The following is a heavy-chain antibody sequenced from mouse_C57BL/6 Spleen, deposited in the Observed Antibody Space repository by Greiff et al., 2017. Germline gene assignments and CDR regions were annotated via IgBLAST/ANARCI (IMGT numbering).Heavy chain of an antibody. CDR3: AREGYGSSHYFDY. J-gene: IGHJ2*01. CDR1: GFTFSDYY. Sequence: EVKVVESEGGLVQPGSSMKLSCTASGFTFSDYYMAWVRQVPEKGLEWVANINYDGSSTYYLDSLKSRFIISRDNAKNILYLQMSSLKSEDTATYYCAREGYGSSHYFDYWGQGTTLTVSS. D-gene: IGHD1-1*01. CDR2: INYDGSST. V-gene: IGHV5-16*01.